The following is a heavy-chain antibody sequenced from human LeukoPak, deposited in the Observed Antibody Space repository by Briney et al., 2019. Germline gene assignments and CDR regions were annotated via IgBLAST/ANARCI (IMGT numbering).Heavy chain of an antibody. Sequence: PGGSLRLSCAASGFTFSSYWMHWVRQAPGKGLVWVSRINTDGSSTSYANSVKGRFTISRDNAKNTLYLQMNSLRAEDTAVYYCAREGPDYGDYAGAFDIWGQGTMVTVSS. J-gene: IGHJ3*02. CDR3: AREGPDYGDYAGAFDI. CDR2: INTDGSST. V-gene: IGHV3-74*01. CDR1: GFTFSSYW. D-gene: IGHD4-17*01.